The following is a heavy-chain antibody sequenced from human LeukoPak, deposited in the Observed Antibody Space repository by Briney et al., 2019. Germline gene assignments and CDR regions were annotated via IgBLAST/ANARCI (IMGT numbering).Heavy chain of an antibody. CDR3: AKGPYGDYRYAFDI. V-gene: IGHV3-53*01. J-gene: IGHJ3*02. CDR1: GFTVSSNY. Sequence: GGSLRLSCAVSGFTVSSNYMSWVRQAPGKGLEWVSVIYSGGDTYYADSVKGRFTISRDNSKNTLYLQMNSLRAEDTAVYYCAKGPYGDYRYAFDIWGQGTMVTVSS. CDR2: IYSGGDT. D-gene: IGHD4-17*01.